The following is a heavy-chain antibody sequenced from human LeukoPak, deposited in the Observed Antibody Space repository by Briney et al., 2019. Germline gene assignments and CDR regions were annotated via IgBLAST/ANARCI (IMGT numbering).Heavy chain of an antibody. D-gene: IGHD6-19*01. V-gene: IGHV3-23*01. CDR3: AKVALYSSGWSVDKYYFDY. CDR1: GFTFSSYA. CDR2: ISGSGGST. J-gene: IGHJ4*02. Sequence: GGSLRLPCAASGFTFSSYAMSWVRQAPGKGLEWVSDISGSGGSTHYADSVKGRFTISRDNSKNTLYLQMNSLRAEDTAVYYCAKVALYSSGWSVDKYYFDYWGQGTLVTVSS.